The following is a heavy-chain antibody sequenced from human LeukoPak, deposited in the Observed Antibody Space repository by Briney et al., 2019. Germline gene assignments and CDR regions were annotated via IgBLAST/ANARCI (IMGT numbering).Heavy chain of an antibody. Sequence: GASVKVSCKAPGYTFTSYAMHWVRQAPGQRLEWMGWINTGNGNTKYSQKFQGRVTITRDTSASIVYMDLSSLRSEDTAVYYCARDLSGWYVLDYWGQGTLVTVSS. V-gene: IGHV1-3*04. CDR3: ARDLSGWYVLDY. CDR2: INTGNGNT. CDR1: GYTFTSYA. D-gene: IGHD6-19*01. J-gene: IGHJ4*02.